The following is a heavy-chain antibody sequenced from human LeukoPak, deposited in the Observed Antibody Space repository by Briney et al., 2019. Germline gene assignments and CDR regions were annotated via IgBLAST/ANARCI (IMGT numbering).Heavy chain of an antibody. CDR1: SGSISSYY. CDR2: IYSSGST. J-gene: IGHJ5*02. D-gene: IGHD3-22*01. V-gene: IGHV4-59*01. Sequence: PSETLSLTCTVSSGSISSYYWSWIRQPPGKGLEWIGYIYSSGSTNYNPSLKSRVTISVDTSKNQFSLRLSSVTAADTAIYYCARGHHDSSGYGPWFDPWGQRILVTVSS. CDR3: ARGHHDSSGYGPWFDP.